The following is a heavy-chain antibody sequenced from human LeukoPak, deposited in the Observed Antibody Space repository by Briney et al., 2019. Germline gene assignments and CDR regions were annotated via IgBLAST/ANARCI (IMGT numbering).Heavy chain of an antibody. Sequence: ASVKVSCKAFGYTFTRYYMHWVRQAPGQGPEWMGVISPSGGSTTYAQKFQGRVTLTRDMSTSTDYLELSSLRSEDTAVYYCARGPPYYDILTGSGCGYYMDVWGKGTTVTISS. D-gene: IGHD3-9*01. CDR2: ISPSGGST. V-gene: IGHV1-46*01. CDR3: ARGPPYYDILTGSGCGYYMDV. J-gene: IGHJ6*03. CDR1: GYTFTRYY.